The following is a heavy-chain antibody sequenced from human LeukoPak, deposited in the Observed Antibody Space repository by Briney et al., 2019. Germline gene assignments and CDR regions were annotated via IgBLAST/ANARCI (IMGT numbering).Heavy chain of an antibody. CDR3: ARERITTTAFDY. Sequence: LPGGSLRLSCAASGCTFTNYPMNWVRQAPGKGLEWVSDISGSGGNTHYADSVKGRFTISRDNSKNTLYLQMDSLRAEDTAIYYCARERITTTAFDYWGQGTLVTVSS. V-gene: IGHV3-23*01. J-gene: IGHJ4*02. D-gene: IGHD4-17*01. CDR1: GCTFTNYP. CDR2: ISGSGGNT.